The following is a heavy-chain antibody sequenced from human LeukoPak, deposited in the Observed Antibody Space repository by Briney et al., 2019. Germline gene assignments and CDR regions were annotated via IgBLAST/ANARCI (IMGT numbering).Heavy chain of an antibody. CDR2: IYYSGST. D-gene: IGHD5-24*01. J-gene: IGHJ4*02. CDR1: GGSISSSSYY. V-gene: IGHV4-39*07. CDR3: ARERHGYKYDY. Sequence: ASETLSLTCTVSGGSISSSSYYWGWIRQPPGKGLEWIGSIYYSGSTYYNPSLKSRVTISLDTSKNQFSLKLSSVTAADTAVYYCARERHGYKYDYWGQGTLVTVSS.